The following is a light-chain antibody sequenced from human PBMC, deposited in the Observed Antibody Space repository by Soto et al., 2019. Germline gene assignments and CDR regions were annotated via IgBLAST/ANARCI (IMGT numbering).Light chain of an antibody. V-gene: IGKV3D-11*03. CDR1: QYINTR. Sequence: EIVLTQSPATLSSFPGDRVTLSCRASQYINTRLAWYQHRPGQAPRLLIYQTSLRAAGIPARFSASGSGTDFTLTISDVQPEDFATYYCQQYDSSSPTFGQGTKLEIK. CDR3: QQYDSSSPT. J-gene: IGKJ2*01. CDR2: QTS.